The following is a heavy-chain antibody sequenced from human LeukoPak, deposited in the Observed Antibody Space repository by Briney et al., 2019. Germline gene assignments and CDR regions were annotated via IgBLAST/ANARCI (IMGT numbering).Heavy chain of an antibody. CDR1: GFTFSRHW. V-gene: IGHV3-64*01. J-gene: IGHJ1*01. Sequence: GGSLRLSCAASGFTFSRHWMSWVRQAPGKGLEYVSSISSFGESTYHANSVKGRFTISRDNSKNTMYLQMGSLRTEDTAVYYCATGDQWLVPGYLQYWGQGTLVTVSS. CDR3: ATGDQWLVPGYLQY. CDR2: ISSFGEST. D-gene: IGHD6-19*01.